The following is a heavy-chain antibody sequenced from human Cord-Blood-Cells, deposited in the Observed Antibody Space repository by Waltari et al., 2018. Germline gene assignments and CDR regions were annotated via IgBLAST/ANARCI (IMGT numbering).Heavy chain of an antibody. D-gene: IGHD3-9*01. CDR2: IYYSWCT. CDR3: ARSYYDILTGYPQFDY. CDR1: GGSIRSSSYY. Sequence: QLQLQESGPGLVKPSETLSLPCTVSGGSIRSSSYYWGWTRRPPGKGLEWIGGIYYSWCTDYNPSLTSRVTISVDTSKNQFSLKLSSVTAADTAVYYCARSYYDILTGYPQFDYWGQGTLVTVSS. V-gene: IGHV4-39*01. J-gene: IGHJ4*02.